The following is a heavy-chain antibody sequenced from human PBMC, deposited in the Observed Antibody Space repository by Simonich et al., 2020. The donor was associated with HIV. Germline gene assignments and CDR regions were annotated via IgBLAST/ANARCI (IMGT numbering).Heavy chain of an antibody. J-gene: IGHJ4*02. CDR1: GGSFSGYY. CDR2: INHSGSS. V-gene: IGHV4-34*01. CDR3: TRGYGDYGDY. Sequence: QVHLQQWGAGLLKPSETLSLTCAVYGGSFSGYYWSWIRQSPGKGLEWIGEINHSGSSNYNPALKRRVTISVDASKNQFSLKLSAVTAADTAVYYCTRGYGDYGDYWGQGTLVTVSS. D-gene: IGHD4-17*01.